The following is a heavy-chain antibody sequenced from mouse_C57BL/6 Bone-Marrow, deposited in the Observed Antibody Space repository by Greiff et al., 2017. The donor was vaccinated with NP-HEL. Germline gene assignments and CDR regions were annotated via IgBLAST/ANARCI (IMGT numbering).Heavy chain of an antibody. Sequence: EVQLQQSGPELVKPGASVKISCKASGYSFTGYYMNWVKQSPEKSLEWIGEINPSTGGTTYNQKFKAKATLTVDKSSSTAYMQLKSLTPEDSAVYYCARSLSYYYGSSSWFAYWGQGTLVTVSA. CDR1: GYSFTGYY. V-gene: IGHV1-42*01. D-gene: IGHD1-1*01. CDR3: ARSLSYYYGSSSWFAY. CDR2: INPSTGGT. J-gene: IGHJ3*01.